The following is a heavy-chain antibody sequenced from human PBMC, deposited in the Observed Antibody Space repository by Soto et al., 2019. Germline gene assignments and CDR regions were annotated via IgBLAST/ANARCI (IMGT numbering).Heavy chain of an antibody. CDR1: GGSISSGGYY. J-gene: IGHJ4*02. V-gene: IGHV4-31*03. CDR3: AAQGYHYDFWSGYFG. CDR2: IYYSGST. D-gene: IGHD3-3*01. Sequence: SETLSLTCTVSGGSISSGGYYWSWIRQHPGKGLEWIGYIYYSGSTYYNPSLKSRVTISVDTSKNQFSLKLSSVTAADTAVYYCAAQGYHYDFWSGYFGWGQGTLVTV.